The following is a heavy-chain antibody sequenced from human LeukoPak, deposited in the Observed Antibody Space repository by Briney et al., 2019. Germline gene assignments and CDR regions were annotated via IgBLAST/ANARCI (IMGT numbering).Heavy chain of an antibody. J-gene: IGHJ3*02. Sequence: SETLSLTCTVSGGSISSGSYYWSWIRQPAGKGLEWIGRIYTSGSTNYNPSLKSRVTISVDTSKNLFSLKLSSVTAADTAVYYCAREGFNREIDIWGQGTMVTVSS. V-gene: IGHV4-61*02. CDR1: GGSISSGSYY. CDR2: IYTSGST. CDR3: AREGFNREIDI. D-gene: IGHD1-26*01.